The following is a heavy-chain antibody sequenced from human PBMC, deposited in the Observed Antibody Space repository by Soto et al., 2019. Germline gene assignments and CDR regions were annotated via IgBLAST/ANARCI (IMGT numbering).Heavy chain of an antibody. V-gene: IGHV1-69*01. Sequence: QVQLVQSGAEVKKPGSSVKVSCKASGGTFSSYAISWVRQAPGQGLEWMGGIIPIFGTANYAQKFQGRVTITADESTSTAYMELSSLRSEDTAVYYCARGNDCRGGSCYPAEFDYWGQGTLVTVSS. CDR2: IIPIFGTA. CDR3: ARGNDCRGGSCYPAEFDY. CDR1: GGTFSSYA. D-gene: IGHD2-15*01. J-gene: IGHJ4*02.